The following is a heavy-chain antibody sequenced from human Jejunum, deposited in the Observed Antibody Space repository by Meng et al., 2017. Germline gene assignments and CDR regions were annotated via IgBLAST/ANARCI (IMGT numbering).Heavy chain of an antibody. V-gene: IGHV3-74*01. D-gene: IGHD4-17*01. Sequence: GGSLRLSCAASGFTLSNYWMHWFRQAPGKGLGWVSRISNDGSSNSYADSVKGRFSISRDNAKNALYLQMSSLTAEDTAVYFWARRGTGKSTVFDSWGQGSLVTVSS. CDR3: ARRGTGKSTVFDS. CDR1: GFTLSNYW. CDR2: ISNDGSSN. J-gene: IGHJ4*02.